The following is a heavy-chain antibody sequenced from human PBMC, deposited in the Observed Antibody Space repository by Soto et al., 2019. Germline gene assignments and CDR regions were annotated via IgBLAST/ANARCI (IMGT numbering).Heavy chain of an antibody. Sequence: PWGSLRLSCAASGFTFSSYAMSWVRQAPGKGLEWVSAISGSGGSTYYADSVKGRFTISRDNSKNTLYLQMNSLRAEDTAVYYCAKLAGYCSSTSCSTGLFDYWGQGTLVTVSS. D-gene: IGHD2-2*01. CDR3: AKLAGYCSSTSCSTGLFDY. CDR1: GFTFSSYA. CDR2: ISGSGGST. J-gene: IGHJ4*02. V-gene: IGHV3-23*01.